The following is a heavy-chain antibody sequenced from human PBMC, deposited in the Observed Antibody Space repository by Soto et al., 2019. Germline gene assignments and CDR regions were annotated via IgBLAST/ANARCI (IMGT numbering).Heavy chain of an antibody. V-gene: IGHV3-30*18. Sequence: QVQLVESGGGVVQPGRSLRLSCAASGFTFSSYGMHWVRQAPGKGLEWVAVISYDGSNKYYADSVKGRFTISRDNSKNXXYLQMNSLRAEDTAVYYCAKGTGDGSNIRSEGMDVWGQGTTVTVSS. CDR2: ISYDGSNK. CDR1: GFTFSSYG. CDR3: AKGTGDGSNIRSEGMDV. D-gene: IGHD1-26*01. J-gene: IGHJ6*02.